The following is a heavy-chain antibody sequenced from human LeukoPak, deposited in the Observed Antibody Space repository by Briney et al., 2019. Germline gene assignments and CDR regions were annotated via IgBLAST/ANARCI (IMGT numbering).Heavy chain of an antibody. CDR2: ISYDGSNK. J-gene: IGHJ4*02. V-gene: IGHV3-30*04. CDR3: ARVNSITMVRGVLDY. Sequence: GGSLRLSCAASGFTFSSYAMHWVRQAPGKALEWVAVISYDGSNKYYADSVKGRFTISRDNSKNTLYLQTNSLRAEDTAVYYCARVNSITMVRGVLDYWGQGTLVTVSS. CDR1: GFTFSSYA. D-gene: IGHD3-10*01.